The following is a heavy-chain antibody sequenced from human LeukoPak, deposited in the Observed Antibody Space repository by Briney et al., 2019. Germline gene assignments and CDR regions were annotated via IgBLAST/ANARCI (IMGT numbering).Heavy chain of an antibody. CDR1: GFTFSRYN. D-gene: IGHD2-15*01. CDR3: GRYCSAASCRDIDY. CDR2: ISSSSSTI. J-gene: IGHJ4*02. V-gene: IGHV3-48*04. Sequence: GGSLRLSCAASGFTFSRYNMNWVRQAPGKGLEWVSYISSSSSTIYYADSVKGRFTISRDNAKNSLYLQMNSLRAEDTAVYYCGRYCSAASCRDIDYWGQGTLVTVSS.